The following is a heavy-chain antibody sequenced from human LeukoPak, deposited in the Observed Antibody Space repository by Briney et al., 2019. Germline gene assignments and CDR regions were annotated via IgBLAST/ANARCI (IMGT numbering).Heavy chain of an antibody. V-gene: IGHV4-4*09. J-gene: IGHJ3*02. Sequence: SETLSLTCTVSGGSISSYYWSWIRQPPGKGLEWIGYIYTSGSTNYNPSLKSRVTISVDTSKNQFSLKLSSVTAADTAVYYCARHGAPMPYNLDIWGQGTMVTVSS. D-gene: IGHD3-10*01. CDR2: IYTSGST. CDR1: GGSISSYY. CDR3: ARHGAPMPYNLDI.